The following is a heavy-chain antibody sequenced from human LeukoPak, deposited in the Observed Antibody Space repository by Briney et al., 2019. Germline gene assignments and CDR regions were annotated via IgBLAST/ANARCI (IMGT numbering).Heavy chain of an antibody. CDR3: VRVGFSDEGFDR. D-gene: IGHD2-15*01. Sequence: PGGSLRLSCAGSGFTFSSYWMTWVRQAPGKGLEWMANIKPDGSQENYVDSAKGRFTISRDNAKESVFLQMNSLRAEDTAVYYCVRVGFSDEGFDRWGQGTLVTVSS. V-gene: IGHV3-7*01. CDR1: GFTFSSYW. J-gene: IGHJ4*02. CDR2: IKPDGSQE.